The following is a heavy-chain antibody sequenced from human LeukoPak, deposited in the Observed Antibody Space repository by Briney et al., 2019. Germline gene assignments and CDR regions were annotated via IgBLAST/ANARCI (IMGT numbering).Heavy chain of an antibody. V-gene: IGHV1-2*02. J-gene: IGHJ4*02. D-gene: IGHD3-3*01. CDR2: INPNSGGT. Sequence: ASVKVSCKASGYTFTGYYMHWVRQAPGQGLEWMGWINPNSGGTNYAQKFQGRVTMTRDTSISTACMELSRLRSDDTAVYYCARGPPGDDFWSGYCDYWSQGTLVTVSS. CDR1: GYTFTGYY. CDR3: ARGPPGDDFWSGYCDY.